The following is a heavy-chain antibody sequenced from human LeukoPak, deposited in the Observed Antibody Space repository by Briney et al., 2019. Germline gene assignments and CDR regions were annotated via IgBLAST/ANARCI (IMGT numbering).Heavy chain of an antibody. D-gene: IGHD4-17*01. CDR2: IYWDDDK. J-gene: IGHJ5*02. Sequence: SGPTVVNPTQTLTLTCTFSGFSLSTSGVGVGWIRQPPGKALEWLALIYWDDDKRYSPSLKSRLTITKDTSKNQVVLTMTNMDPVDTATYYCAHRRPYTVTTSSWFDPWGQGTLVTVSS. V-gene: IGHV2-5*02. CDR1: GFSLSTSGVG. CDR3: AHRRPYTVTTSSWFDP.